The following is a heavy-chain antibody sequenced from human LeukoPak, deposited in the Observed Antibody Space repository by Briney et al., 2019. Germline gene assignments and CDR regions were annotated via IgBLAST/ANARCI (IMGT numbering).Heavy chain of an antibody. J-gene: IGHJ4*02. CDR1: GGSFSGYY. Sequence: SETLSLTCAVYGGSFSGYYWSWIRQPPGKGLEWIGEVNHSGSTNYNPSLKSRVTISVDTSKNQFSLKLSSVTAADTAVYYCARASSNYEVDYWGQGTLVTVSS. CDR2: VNHSGST. D-gene: IGHD3-3*01. CDR3: ARASSNYEVDY. V-gene: IGHV4-34*01.